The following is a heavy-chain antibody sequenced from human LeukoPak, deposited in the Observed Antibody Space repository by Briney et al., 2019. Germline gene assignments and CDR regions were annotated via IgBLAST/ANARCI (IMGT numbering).Heavy chain of an antibody. CDR3: ARDHPNCSSTSCYEVFDY. V-gene: IGHV1-2*02. CDR1: GYTFTGYY. D-gene: IGHD2-2*01. CDR2: INPNSGGT. Sequence: ASVKVSCKASGYTFTGYYMHWVRQAPGQGLEWMGWINPNSGGTNYAQKFQGRVTMTRDTSISTAYMELSRLRSDDTAVYYCARDHPNCSSTSCYEVFDYWGQGTLVTVSS. J-gene: IGHJ4*02.